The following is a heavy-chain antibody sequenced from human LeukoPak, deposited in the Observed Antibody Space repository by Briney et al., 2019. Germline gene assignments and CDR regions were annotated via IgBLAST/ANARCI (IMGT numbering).Heavy chain of an antibody. D-gene: IGHD3-10*01. V-gene: IGHV3-74*03. CDR1: GFNFSSHW. Sequence: QSGGSLRLSCAASGFNFSSHWMHWVRQAPGKGLVWVSRLRSSGNGTTYADSVKGRFTISRDNAKNTLFLQMNSLRIEDTAVYYCVRGREVRGRSTDVWGKGTTVIVSP. J-gene: IGHJ6*04. CDR3: VRGREVRGRSTDV. CDR2: LRSSGNGT.